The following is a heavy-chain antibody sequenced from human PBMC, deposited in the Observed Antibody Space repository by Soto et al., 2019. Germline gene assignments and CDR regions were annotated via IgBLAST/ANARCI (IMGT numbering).Heavy chain of an antibody. V-gene: IGHV1-18*01. CDR1: GYTFRNFG. CDR3: ARENSYFDY. J-gene: IGHJ4*02. Sequence: QIPLLQSGAEVKKPGASVKVTCKASGYTFRNFGISWVRQAPGQGLEWMGWISAYNANANYAQKFQGRLTMTADTSTSTDYMELRSLRSDDTAVYHCARENSYFDYWGQGTLVTVSS. CDR2: ISAYNANA.